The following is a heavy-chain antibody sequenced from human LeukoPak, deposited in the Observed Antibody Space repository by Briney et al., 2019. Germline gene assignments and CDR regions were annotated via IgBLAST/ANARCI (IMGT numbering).Heavy chain of an antibody. V-gene: IGHV3-30-3*01. Sequence: GRSLRLSCAASGFTFSSYAMHWVRQAPGKGLEWVAVISYDGSNKYYADSVKGRFTISRDNSKNTLYLQMNSLRAEDTAVYYRARESPHDYWGQGTLVTVSS. CDR1: GFTFSSYA. CDR2: ISYDGSNK. CDR3: ARESPHDY. J-gene: IGHJ4*02.